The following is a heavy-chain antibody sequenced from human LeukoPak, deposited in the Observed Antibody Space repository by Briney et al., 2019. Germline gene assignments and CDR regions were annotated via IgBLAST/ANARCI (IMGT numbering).Heavy chain of an antibody. J-gene: IGHJ4*01. CDR2: ISYDGSNI. CDR3: AKDGPTVTIFGHFDY. CDR1: GFAFSNYV. V-gene: IGHV3-30*18. D-gene: IGHD4-17*01. Sequence: GGSLRLCCAASGFAFSNYVMHWVRQAPGKGLEWVAVISYDGSNIYYADSVKGRFTISRDNSKNTLYLQMNSLSAEDTAVYYCAKDGPTVTIFGHFDYWGHGTLVTVSS.